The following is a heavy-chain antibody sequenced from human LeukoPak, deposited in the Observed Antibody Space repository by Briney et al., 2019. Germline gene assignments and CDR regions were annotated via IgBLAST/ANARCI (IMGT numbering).Heavy chain of an antibody. D-gene: IGHD7-27*01. Sequence: PGGSLRLSCAASGFTFRSYVMHWVRQAPGKGLEWVAGISYDGNNKYYADSVKGQFTISRDNSRDTLYLEMNSLRAEDTAVYFCAMSNWGLNLPYAWGQGTLVTVSS. CDR1: GFTFRSYV. CDR2: ISYDGNNK. J-gene: IGHJ5*02. V-gene: IGHV3-30-3*01. CDR3: AMSNWGLNLPYA.